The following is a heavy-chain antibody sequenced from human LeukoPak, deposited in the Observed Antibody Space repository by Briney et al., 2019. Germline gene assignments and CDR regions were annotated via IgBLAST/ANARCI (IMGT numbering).Heavy chain of an antibody. CDR3: ARALSYDSSGYYYEGPETFDY. Sequence: SETLSLTCTVSGGSISSYFWSWIRQPPGKGLEWIGYILYNGSTNYNPSLKSRVTISVDTSKNQFSLKLSSVTAADTAVYYCARALSYDSSGYYYEGPETFDYWGQGTLVTVSS. V-gene: IGHV4-59*01. CDR1: GGSISSYF. CDR2: ILYNGST. D-gene: IGHD3-22*01. J-gene: IGHJ4*02.